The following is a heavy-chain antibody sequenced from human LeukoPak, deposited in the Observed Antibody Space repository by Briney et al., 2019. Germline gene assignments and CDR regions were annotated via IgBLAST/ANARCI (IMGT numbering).Heavy chain of an antibody. CDR2: INPNSGGT. Sequence: ASVKVSCKASGYTFTGYYMHWVRQAPGQGLEWMGWINPNSGGTNYAQKFQGRVTMTRDTSISTAYMELSRLRSDDTAVYYCARYYGSGSYGWGFDYWGQGTLATVSS. CDR3: ARYYGSGSYGWGFDY. D-gene: IGHD3-10*01. J-gene: IGHJ4*02. V-gene: IGHV1-2*02. CDR1: GYTFTGYY.